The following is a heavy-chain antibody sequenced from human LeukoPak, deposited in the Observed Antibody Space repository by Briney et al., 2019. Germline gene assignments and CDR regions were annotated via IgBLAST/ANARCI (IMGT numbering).Heavy chain of an antibody. CDR2: IRYDGSNK. D-gene: IGHD6-13*01. Sequence: PGGSLRLSCAASGFTFSSYGMHWVRQAPGKGLEWVAFIRYDGSNKYYADSVKGRFTISRDNSKNTLYLQMNSLRAEDTAVYYCAIPIAAAGLRYFDYWGQGTLVTVSS. CDR1: GFTFSSYG. J-gene: IGHJ4*02. V-gene: IGHV3-30*02. CDR3: AIPIAAAGLRYFDY.